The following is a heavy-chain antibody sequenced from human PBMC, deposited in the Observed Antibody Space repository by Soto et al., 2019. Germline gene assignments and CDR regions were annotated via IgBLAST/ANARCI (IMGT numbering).Heavy chain of an antibody. CDR2: IYYSGST. V-gene: IGHV4-31*03. CDR1: GGSISSGGYY. Sequence: SETLSLTCTVSGGSISSGGYYWSWIRQHPGKGLEWIGYIYYSGSTYYNQSLKSRVTISVDTSKNQFSLKLSSVTAADTAVYYCARDLVGYYGSGSYYNVLDYWGQGTLVTVSS. D-gene: IGHD3-10*01. CDR3: ARDLVGYYGSGSYYNVLDY. J-gene: IGHJ4*02.